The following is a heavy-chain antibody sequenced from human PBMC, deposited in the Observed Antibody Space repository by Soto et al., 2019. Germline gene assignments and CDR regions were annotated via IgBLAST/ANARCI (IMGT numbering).Heavy chain of an antibody. Sequence: SETLSLTCTVSGGSLSSDDYYWSWIRQPPGKGLEWIGYIYHSGNTYYNPSLKSRVTISVVTSKNHFSLKMSSVTAADTAVYYCARVELRYFDWSPAFLGMDVWGQGTTVTVS. CDR3: ARVELRYFDWSPAFLGMDV. CDR1: GGSLSSDDYY. D-gene: IGHD3-9*01. J-gene: IGHJ6*02. V-gene: IGHV4-30-4*01. CDR2: IYHSGNT.